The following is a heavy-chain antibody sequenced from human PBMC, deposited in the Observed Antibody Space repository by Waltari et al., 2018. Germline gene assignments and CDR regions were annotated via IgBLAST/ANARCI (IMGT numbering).Heavy chain of an antibody. J-gene: IGHJ3*02. D-gene: IGHD2-21*02. CDR2: IYYSGST. CDR1: GGSISSSSYY. CDR3: ARAGYGGNSGHDAFDI. V-gene: IGHV4-39*07. Sequence: QLQLQESGPGLVKPSETLSLTCTVSGGSISSSSYYWGWIRQPPGKGLGWIGRIYYSGSTYYNPSLKSRVTISVDTSKNQSSLMLSSVTAADTAVYYCARAGYGGNSGHDAFDIWGQGTMVTVSS.